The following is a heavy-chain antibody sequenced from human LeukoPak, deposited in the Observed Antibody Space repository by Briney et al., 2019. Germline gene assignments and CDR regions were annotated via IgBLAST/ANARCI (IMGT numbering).Heavy chain of an antibody. CDR3: ARESTPWRGHIDF. Sequence: GGSLRLSCAASGFTFSSYGMHWVRQAPGKGLEWVAVIWYDGSNKYYADSVKGRFTISRDNSKNTLYLQMNSLRAEDTAVYYCARESTPWRGHIDFWGQGTLVTVSS. CDR2: IWYDGSNK. V-gene: IGHV3-33*01. J-gene: IGHJ4*02. D-gene: IGHD5-12*01. CDR1: GFTFSSYG.